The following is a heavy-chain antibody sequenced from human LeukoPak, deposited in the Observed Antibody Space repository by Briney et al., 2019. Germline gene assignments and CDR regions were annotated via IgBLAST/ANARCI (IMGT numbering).Heavy chain of an antibody. Sequence: SETLSLTCTVSGGSISSYYWSWIRQPPGKRLEWIGYIYYSGSTNYNPSLKSRVTISVDTSKNQFSLKLSSVTAADTAVYYCARDYCSGGSCYSKLDYWGQGTLVTVSS. V-gene: IGHV4-59*01. D-gene: IGHD2-15*01. CDR3: ARDYCSGGSCYSKLDY. CDR2: IYYSGST. J-gene: IGHJ4*02. CDR1: GGSISSYY.